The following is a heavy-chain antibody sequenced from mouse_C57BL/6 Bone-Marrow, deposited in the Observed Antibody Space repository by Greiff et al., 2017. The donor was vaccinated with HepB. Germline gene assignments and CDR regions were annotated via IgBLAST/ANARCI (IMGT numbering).Heavy chain of an antibody. V-gene: IGHV1-64*01. CDR1: GYTFTSYW. CDR2: IHPNSGST. D-gene: IGHD2-4*01. J-gene: IGHJ2*01. CDR3: TRRGIYDYALFY. Sequence: QVQLQQPGAELVKPGASVKLSCKASGYTFTSYWMHWVKQRPGQGLEWIGMIHPNSGSTNYNEKFKSKATLTVDKSSSTAYMQLSSLTSADSAVYYCTRRGIYDYALFYWGQGTALPVSS.